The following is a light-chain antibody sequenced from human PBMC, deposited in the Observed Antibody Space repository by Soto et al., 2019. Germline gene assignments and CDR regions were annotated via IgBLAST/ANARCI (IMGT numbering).Light chain of an antibody. CDR3: QSYDSSWSAYV. J-gene: IGLJ1*01. Sequence: QSVLTQPASVSGAPGQRVTISCTGTSSNIGAGYDVHWYQQLPGTAPKLLIYGNSNRPSGVPDRFSGSKSATSASLAITGLQAEDEADYYCQSYDSSWSAYVFGTGTKVTVL. V-gene: IGLV1-40*01. CDR2: GNS. CDR1: SSNIGAGYD.